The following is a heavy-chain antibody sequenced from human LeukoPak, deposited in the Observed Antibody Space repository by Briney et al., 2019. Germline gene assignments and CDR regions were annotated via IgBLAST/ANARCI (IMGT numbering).Heavy chain of an antibody. CDR2: IWYDGSNK. CDR3: ARNYYDSSGYYYHDY. Sequence: PGGSLRLPYAASIFTFSSYGMLWAPQAPAKGLEGGTVIWYDGSNKYYADSVKGRFTIPRDNSKNTLYLQMNSLRAEDTAVYYCARNYYDSSGYYYHDYWGQGTLVTVSS. D-gene: IGHD3-22*01. V-gene: IGHV3-33*01. J-gene: IGHJ4*02. CDR1: IFTFSSYG.